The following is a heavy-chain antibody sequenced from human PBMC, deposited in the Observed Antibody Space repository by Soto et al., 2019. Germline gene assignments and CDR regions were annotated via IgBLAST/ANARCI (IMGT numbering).Heavy chain of an antibody. CDR3: AKYRTGYCSSTTGSYFDY. CDR2: ISGTGATT. D-gene: IGHD2-2*01. V-gene: IGHV3-23*01. Sequence: EVQLLESGGGLIQPGGSLRLSCAASGFTFNSYAMSCVRQAPGKGLEWVSAISGTGATTYYADSVKGRFTISRDNSKNTVYLQMNSRRAEDTAVYYWAKYRTGYCSSTTGSYFDYWGQGTLVTVSS. J-gene: IGHJ4*02. CDR1: GFTFNSYA.